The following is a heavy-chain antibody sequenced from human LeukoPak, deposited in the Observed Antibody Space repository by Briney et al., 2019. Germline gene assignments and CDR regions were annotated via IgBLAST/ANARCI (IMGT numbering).Heavy chain of an antibody. CDR1: GFTFSSYA. CDR3: AKDPAFFHVGATRYFDY. V-gene: IGHV3-23*01. J-gene: IGHJ4*02. Sequence: GGSLRLSCAASGFTFSSYAMSWVRQAPGKGLEWVSAISGSGGSTYYADSVKGRFTISRDNSKNTLYLQMNSLRAEDTAVYYCAKDPAFFHVGATRYFDYWGQGTLVTVSS. CDR2: ISGSGGST. D-gene: IGHD1-26*01.